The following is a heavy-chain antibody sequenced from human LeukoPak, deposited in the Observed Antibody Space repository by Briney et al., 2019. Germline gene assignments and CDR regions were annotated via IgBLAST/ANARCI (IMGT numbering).Heavy chain of an antibody. Sequence: PGGSLRLSCAASGFTFSGCGVHGVRQAPGKGLEGVAFIWDDGRDKYYADSVKGQFTISRDNSKNTLYLQMNSLRAEDTAVYYCAKDPYSDGSYFDYWGQGALVTVSS. CDR2: IWDDGRDK. D-gene: IGHD5-18*01. CDR1: GFTFSGCG. J-gene: IGHJ4*02. CDR3: AKDPYSDGSYFDY. V-gene: IGHV3-30*02.